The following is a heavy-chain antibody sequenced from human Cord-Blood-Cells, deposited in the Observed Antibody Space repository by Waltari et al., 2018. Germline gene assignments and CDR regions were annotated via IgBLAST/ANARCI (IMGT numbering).Heavy chain of an antibody. CDR2: VNPSSGGT. V-gene: IGHV1-2*02. CDR1: GYTFTGYY. Sequence: QVQLVQSGAEVKKPGASVKVSCKASGYTFTGYYMHWVRQAPGQGLEWMGWVNPSSGGTNYAQKFQGRVTMTRDTSISTAYMELSRLRSDDTAVYYCARGPYGHHDYWGQGTLVTVSS. J-gene: IGHJ4*02. CDR3: ARGPYGHHDY. D-gene: IGHD3-10*01.